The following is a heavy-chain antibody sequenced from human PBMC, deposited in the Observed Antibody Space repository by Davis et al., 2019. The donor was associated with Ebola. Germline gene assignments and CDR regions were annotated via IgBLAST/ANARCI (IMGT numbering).Heavy chain of an antibody. V-gene: IGHV4-59*01. Sequence: MPSETLSLICTVSGGSISKYLWTWIRQAPGKGLEWIGDIYYNGNTNYNPSLKSRVTISVDTARNQFSLKLTSVTTPDTAVYYCARDIGLELRRPYHYGLDVWGTGTTVTVSS. CDR1: GGSISKYL. D-gene: IGHD1-26*01. J-gene: IGHJ6*04. CDR2: IYYNGNT. CDR3: ARDIGLELRRPYHYGLDV.